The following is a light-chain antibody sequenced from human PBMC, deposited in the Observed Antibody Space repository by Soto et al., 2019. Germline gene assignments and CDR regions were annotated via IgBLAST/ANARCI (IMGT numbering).Light chain of an antibody. V-gene: IGKV3-11*01. J-gene: IGKJ5*01. Sequence: ETVMTQSPATLSVSPGETATLSCRASQSVSIYLAWYQQKPGQAPRLLIYDASNRATGIPARFSGSGSGTDFTLTISSLEPEDFAVYYCQQRSNWPPKITFGQGTRLRL. CDR2: DAS. CDR3: QQRSNWPPKIT. CDR1: QSVSIY.